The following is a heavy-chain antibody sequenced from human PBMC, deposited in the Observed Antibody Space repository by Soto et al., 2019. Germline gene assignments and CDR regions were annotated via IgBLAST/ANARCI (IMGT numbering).Heavy chain of an antibody. D-gene: IGHD1-20*01. V-gene: IGHV3-23*01. CDR1: GVTFRMYD. CDR3: ARNWNDHGFDY. CDR2: ISGSGGST. J-gene: IGHJ4*02. Sequence: GVFVRRGCAASGVTFRMYDMSWVRQAPGKGLEWVSAISGSGGSTYYADSVKGRFTISRDNSKNTLYLQMNSLRAEDSAVYYCARNWNDHGFDYWGQGT.